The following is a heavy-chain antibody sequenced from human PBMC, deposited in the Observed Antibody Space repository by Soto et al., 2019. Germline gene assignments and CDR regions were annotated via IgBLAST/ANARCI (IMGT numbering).Heavy chain of an antibody. CDR2: ISGSGDST. V-gene: IGHV3-23*01. CDR1: GFTFSSYA. CDR3: AREYYYGSGPWY. D-gene: IGHD3-10*01. J-gene: IGHJ4*02. Sequence: PGGSLRLSCAASGFTFSSYAMSWVRQAPGKGLEWVSIISGSGDSTYYADSVKGRFTISRDNSKNTLYLQMNSLRAEDTAVYYCAREYYYGSGPWYWGQGTLVTVSS.